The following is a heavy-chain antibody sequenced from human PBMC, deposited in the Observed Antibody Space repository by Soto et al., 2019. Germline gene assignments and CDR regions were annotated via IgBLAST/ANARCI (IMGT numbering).Heavy chain of an antibody. D-gene: IGHD6-13*01. V-gene: IGHV5-51*01. CDR1: GYSFTSYW. CDR3: ARHIYIGAAAGTDSLGSPNWFDP. Sequence: GESLKISCKGSGYSFTSYWIGWVRQMPGKGLEWMGIIYPGDSDTRYSPSFQGQVTISADKSISTAYLQWSSLKASDTAMYYCARHIYIGAAAGTDSLGSPNWFDPWGQGTLVTVSS. CDR2: IYPGDSDT. J-gene: IGHJ5*02.